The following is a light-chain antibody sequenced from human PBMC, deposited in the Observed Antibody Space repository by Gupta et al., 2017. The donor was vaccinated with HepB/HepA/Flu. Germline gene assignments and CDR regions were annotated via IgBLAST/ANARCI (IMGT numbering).Light chain of an antibody. CDR1: SSNIGAGYD. V-gene: IGLV1-40*01. J-gene: IGLJ1*01. Sequence: QSVLTQPPSVSGAPGQRVTISCTGSSSNIGAGYDVHWYQQLPVTAPKLLIYGNSNRPSGVPDRFSGSKSGTSASLAITGLQAEDEADYYCQSYDSSLSGHYVFGTGTKVTVL. CDR2: GNS. CDR3: QSYDSSLSGHYV.